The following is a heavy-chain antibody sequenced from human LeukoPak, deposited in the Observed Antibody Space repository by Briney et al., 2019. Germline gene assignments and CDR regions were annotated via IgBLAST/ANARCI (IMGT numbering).Heavy chain of an antibody. Sequence: PSETLSLTCAVYGRFFSGYYWSWIRQPPGKGREWIGEINHRGSTNYNPSLKIRVTISVDTSRNQFSLKLSSVTAADTAMYYCARVGSSWYWTDFDAFDICGQGTMVTVSS. CDR2: INHRGST. CDR3: ARVGSSWYWTDFDAFDI. D-gene: IGHD6-13*01. CDR1: GRFFSGYY. V-gene: IGHV4-34*01. J-gene: IGHJ3*02.